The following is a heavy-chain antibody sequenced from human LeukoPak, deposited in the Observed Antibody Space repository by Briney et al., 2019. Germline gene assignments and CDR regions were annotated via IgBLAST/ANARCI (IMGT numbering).Heavy chain of an antibody. J-gene: IGHJ4*02. V-gene: IGHV3-30-3*01. CDR1: GFTFSSYA. Sequence: GRSLRLSCAASGFTFSSYAMHWVRQAPGKGLEWVAVISYDGSNKYYADSVKGRFTISRDNSKNTLYLQMNSLRAEDTAVYYCARDRVPTYYYDSSGYYVWGQGTLVTVSS. CDR3: ARDRVPTYYYDSSGYYV. CDR2: ISYDGSNK. D-gene: IGHD3-22*01.